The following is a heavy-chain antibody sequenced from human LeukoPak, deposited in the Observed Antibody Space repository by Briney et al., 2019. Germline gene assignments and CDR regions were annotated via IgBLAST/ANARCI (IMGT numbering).Heavy chain of an antibody. V-gene: IGHV1-46*01. CDR3: ARGDHSYGSLPFDY. Sequence: ASVKVSCKASGYTFTTYYMHWVRQAPGQGLEWMGIINPSGGSTTYAQKFQGRVTITRDASTSTAYMELSRLRSDDTAVYYCARGDHSYGSLPFDYWGQGTLVTASS. CDR2: INPSGGST. J-gene: IGHJ4*02. D-gene: IGHD5-18*01. CDR1: GYTFTTYY.